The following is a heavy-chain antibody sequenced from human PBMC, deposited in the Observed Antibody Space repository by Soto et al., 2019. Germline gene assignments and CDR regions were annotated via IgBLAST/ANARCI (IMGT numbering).Heavy chain of an antibody. D-gene: IGHD3-9*01. J-gene: IGHJ4*02. V-gene: IGHV4-59*01. CDR3: AISNYDILTGPFDY. CDR1: GGSISSYY. Sequence: SETLSLTCTVSGGSISSYYWSWIRQPPGKGLEWIGYIYYSGSTNYNPSLKSRVTISVDTSKNQFSLKLSSVTAADTAVYYCAISNYDILTGPFDYWGQGTLVTVSS. CDR2: IYYSGST.